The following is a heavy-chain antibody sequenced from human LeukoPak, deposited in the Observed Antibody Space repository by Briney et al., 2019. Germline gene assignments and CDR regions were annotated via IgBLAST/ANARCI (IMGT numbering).Heavy chain of an antibody. CDR3: ASPLFDWGMVY. J-gene: IGHJ4*02. CDR1: GYTFTGYY. V-gene: IGHV1-2*02. CDR2: INPNSGGT. D-gene: IGHD3-9*01. Sequence: ASVKGSCKASGYTFTGYYMHWLRQATGQRLEWMGWINPNSGGTNYAQKFQGRVTMTRDTSISTAYMELSRLRSDDTAVYYCASPLFDWGMVYWGQGTLVTVSS.